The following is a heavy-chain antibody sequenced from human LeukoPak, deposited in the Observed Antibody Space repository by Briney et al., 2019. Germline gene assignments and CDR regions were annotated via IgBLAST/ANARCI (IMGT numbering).Heavy chain of an antibody. CDR3: ARAVVKNLYGWSRGGDAFDI. CDR1: GGSISSYY. J-gene: IGHJ3*02. D-gene: IGHD6-19*01. Sequence: PSETLSLTCTVSGGSISSYYWSWIRQPPGKGLEWIGYIYYSGSTYYNPSLKSRVTISVDTSKNQFSLKLGSVTAADTAVYYCARAVVKNLYGWSRGGDAFDIWGQGTMVTVSS. CDR2: IYYSGST. V-gene: IGHV4-59*08.